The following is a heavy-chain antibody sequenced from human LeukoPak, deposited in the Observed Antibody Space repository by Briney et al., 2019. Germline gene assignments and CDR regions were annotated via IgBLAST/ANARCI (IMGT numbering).Heavy chain of an antibody. D-gene: IGHD3-3*01. Sequence: SETLSLTCAVYGGSFSGYYWSWIRQPPGKGLEWIGEINHSGSTNYNPSLKSRVTISVDTSKNQFSLKLRSVTAADTAVYYCARAESITIFGVVIGAFDYWGQGTLVTVSS. V-gene: IGHV4-34*01. CDR2: INHSGST. CDR3: ARAESITIFGVVIGAFDY. CDR1: GGSFSGYY. J-gene: IGHJ4*02.